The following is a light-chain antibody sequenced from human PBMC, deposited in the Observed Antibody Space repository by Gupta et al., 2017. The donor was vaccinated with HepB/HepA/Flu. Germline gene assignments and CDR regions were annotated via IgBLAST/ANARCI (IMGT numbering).Light chain of an antibody. CDR3: CSYSGGNRDVL. CDR2: GVS. CDR1: SSSIGDYNY. V-gene: IGLV2-11*01. Sequence: QSALTQPRSVSGSPGQSVTISCTGTSSSIGDYNYVSWYQQHPGKAPKLMIFGVSKRPSGVPDRFSGSKSGNTATLTISGLQPGDEADYYCCSYSGGNRDVLFGGGTKLTVL. J-gene: IGLJ2*01.